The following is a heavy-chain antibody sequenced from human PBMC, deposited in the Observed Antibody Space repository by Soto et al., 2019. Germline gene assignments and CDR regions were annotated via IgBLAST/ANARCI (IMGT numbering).Heavy chain of an antibody. CDR2: LIPIFGTA. Sequence: ASVKVSCKASGSTFGYSVIHWVRQAPGQGPEWMGGLIPIFGTANYAQKFQGRVTITSDEVTTAYMELSSLRSEDTAVYYCVRNWMSSYTPGRPRKKDYYYYGLDIWGHGTTVTVSS. V-gene: IGHV1-69*13. D-gene: IGHD1-1*01. CDR1: GSTFGYSV. CDR3: VRNWMSSYTPGRPRKKDYYYYGLDI. J-gene: IGHJ6*02.